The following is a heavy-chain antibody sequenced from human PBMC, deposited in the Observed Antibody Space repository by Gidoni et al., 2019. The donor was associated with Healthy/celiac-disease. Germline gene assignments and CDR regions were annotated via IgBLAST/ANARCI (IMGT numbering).Heavy chain of an antibody. D-gene: IGHD2-2*02. V-gene: IGHV4-30-4*01. Sequence: QVQLQESGPGLVKPSQTLSLTCPVPGGSISRCDYYWSWIRQPPGKGLEWIGYIYYSGSTYYNPSLKSRVTISVDTSKNQFSLKLSSVTAADTAVYYCARAPVVPAAILGFDYWGQGTLVTVSS. CDR1: GGSISRCDYY. CDR3: ARAPVVPAAILGFDY. J-gene: IGHJ4*02. CDR2: IYYSGST.